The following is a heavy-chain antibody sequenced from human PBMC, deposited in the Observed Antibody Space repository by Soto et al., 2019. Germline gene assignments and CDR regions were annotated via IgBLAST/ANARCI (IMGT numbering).Heavy chain of an antibody. CDR2: ISHRSLAI. D-gene: IGHD6-6*01. Sequence: GGSLRLSCAASGFTFSDHYMAWFRQTPERGLEWLAYISHRSLAIYHARSVKDRFTISRDDATDSIYLQMNNLRVEDTAVYFCARGGGSSPFDYWGQGTVVTVSS. CDR3: ARGGGSSPFDY. J-gene: IGHJ4*02. V-gene: IGHV3-11*01. CDR1: GFTFSDHY.